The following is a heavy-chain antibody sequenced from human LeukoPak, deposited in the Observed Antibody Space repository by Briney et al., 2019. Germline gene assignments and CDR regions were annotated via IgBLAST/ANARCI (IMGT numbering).Heavy chain of an antibody. CDR2: IHTGGSN. V-gene: IGHV4-4*08. Sequence: SESLSLTCAVSGVSISTYYWAWVRQPPGKGLEWVWYIHTGGSNNQYASLKGRVTISVDNSKNHFSLRLNLLTAADTAVYSCWRLSATMHRGGFGLWGQGTMVTVSS. J-gene: IGHJ3*01. D-gene: IGHD2-2*01. CDR1: GVSISTYY. CDR3: WRLSATMHRGGFGL.